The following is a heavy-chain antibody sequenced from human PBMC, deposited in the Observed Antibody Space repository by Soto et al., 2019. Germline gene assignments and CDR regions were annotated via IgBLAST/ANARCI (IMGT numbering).Heavy chain of an antibody. CDR2: IYYSGST. J-gene: IGHJ3*02. CDR1: GGSISSYY. V-gene: IGHV4-59*01. CDR3: ARWLQDHIRGAFDI. Sequence: SETLSLTCTVSGGSISSYYWSWIRQPPGKGLEWIGYIYYSGSTNYNPSLKSRVTISVDTSKNQFSLKLSSVTAADTAVYYCARWLQDHIRGAFDIWGQVTMVTVS. D-gene: IGHD5-12*01.